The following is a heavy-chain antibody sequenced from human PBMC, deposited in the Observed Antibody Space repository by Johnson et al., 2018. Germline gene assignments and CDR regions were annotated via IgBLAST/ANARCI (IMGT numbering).Heavy chain of an antibody. CDR1: GFTFSSYG. Sequence: QVQLVESGGGVVQPGRSLRLSCAASGFTFSSYGMHWVRQAPGKGLEWVAVISYDGSNKYYAASVKGRFTISRDNSKNTLYLQMNSLRADGTAVYYCANVNSSSLNYYYCYYMDVWGKGTTVTVSS. V-gene: IGHV3-30*18. CDR3: ANVNSSSLNYYYCYYMDV. CDR2: ISYDGSNK. J-gene: IGHJ6*03. D-gene: IGHD6-6*01.